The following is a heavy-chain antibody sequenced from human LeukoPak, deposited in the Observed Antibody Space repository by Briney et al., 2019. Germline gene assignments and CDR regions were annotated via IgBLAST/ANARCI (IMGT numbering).Heavy chain of an antibody. Sequence: GGSLRLSCAASGITFSSYAMHWVRQAPGKGLEWVAVISYDGSNKYYADSVKGRFTISRDNSKNTLYLQMNSLRAEDTAVYYCASTPGVLWFGEYLYGMDVWGQGTTVTVSS. J-gene: IGHJ6*02. CDR1: GITFSSYA. CDR3: ASTPGVLWFGEYLYGMDV. D-gene: IGHD3-10*01. CDR2: ISYDGSNK. V-gene: IGHV3-30-3*01.